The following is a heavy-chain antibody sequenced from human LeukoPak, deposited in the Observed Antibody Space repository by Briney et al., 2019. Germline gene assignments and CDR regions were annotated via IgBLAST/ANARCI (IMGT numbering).Heavy chain of an antibody. D-gene: IGHD2-2*01. CDR2: INHSGST. J-gene: IGHJ5*02. CDR3: ARDMRRYCSSTSCPPSDP. V-gene: IGHV4-34*01. CDR1: GESFSGYY. Sequence: PSETLSLTCAVYGESFSGYYWSWIRQPPGKGLEWIGEINHSGSTNYNPSLKSRVTISVDTSKNQFSLKLSSVTAADTAVYYCARDMRRYCSSTSCPPSDPWGQGTLVTVSS.